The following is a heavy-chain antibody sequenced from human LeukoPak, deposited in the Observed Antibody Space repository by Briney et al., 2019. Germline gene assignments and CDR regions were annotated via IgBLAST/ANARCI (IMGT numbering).Heavy chain of an antibody. D-gene: IGHD6-13*01. V-gene: IGHV1-8*01. J-gene: IGHJ5*02. CDR2: MNPNTGNT. CDR1: GFTFTSYD. CDR3: VRDGEGAGISVNYWFDP. Sequence: ASVKVSCKASGFTFTSYDINWVRQASGQGFEWMGWMNPNTGNTGYAQKFQSRVTMTRDTSTSTAYMELRGLRSEDTAVYYCVRDGEGAGISVNYWFDPWGQGTLVTVSS.